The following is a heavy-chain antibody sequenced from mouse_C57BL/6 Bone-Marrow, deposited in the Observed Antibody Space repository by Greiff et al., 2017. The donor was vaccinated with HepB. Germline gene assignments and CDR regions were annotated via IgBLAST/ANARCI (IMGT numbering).Heavy chain of an antibody. Sequence: VQLQQSGAELVMPGASVKLSCKASGYTFTSYWMHWVKQRPGQGLEWIGEIDPSDSYTNYNQKFKGKSTLTVDKSSSTAYMQRSSLTSEDSAVYYCARAHYYYGSSRWYFDVWGTGTTVTVSS. CDR1: GYTFTSYW. CDR3: ARAHYYYGSSRWYFDV. CDR2: IDPSDSYT. J-gene: IGHJ1*03. D-gene: IGHD1-1*01. V-gene: IGHV1-69*01.